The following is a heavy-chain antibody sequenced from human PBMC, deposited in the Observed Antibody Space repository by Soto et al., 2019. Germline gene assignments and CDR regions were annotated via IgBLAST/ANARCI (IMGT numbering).Heavy chain of an antibody. D-gene: IGHD1-1*01. Sequence: QVQLQQWGAGLLKPSETLSLPCAVYGGSVSSGSYYWSWIRQPPGRGLEWIGEMSHSGGTHFNPSHKRRVTISVDTSKKQCALKRRFVTAADTALEYCARVERGTATTVVDALDIWGPGTMVTVSS. J-gene: IGHJ3*02. CDR2: MSHSGGT. CDR1: GGSVSSGSYY. V-gene: IGHV4-34*01. CDR3: ARVERGTATTVVDALDI.